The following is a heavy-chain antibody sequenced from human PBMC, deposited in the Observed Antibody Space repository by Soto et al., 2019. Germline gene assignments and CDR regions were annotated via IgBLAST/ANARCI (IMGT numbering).Heavy chain of an antibody. D-gene: IGHD2-21*01. J-gene: IGHJ6*02. CDR2: IYYSGST. Sequence: SETLSLTCTVSGGSISSGDYYWSWIRQPPGKGLEWTGYIYYSGSTYYNPSLKSRVTISVDTSKNQFSLKLSSVTAADTAVYYCAGAFLGPSYYYYYGMDVWGQGTTVTVSS. V-gene: IGHV4-30-4*01. CDR3: AGAFLGPSYYYYYGMDV. CDR1: GGSISSGDYY.